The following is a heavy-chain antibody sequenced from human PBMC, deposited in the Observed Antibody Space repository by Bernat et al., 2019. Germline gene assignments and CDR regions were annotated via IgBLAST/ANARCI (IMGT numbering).Heavy chain of an antibody. CDR1: GFPFSSYG. D-gene: IGHD6-13*01. CDR2: IWYDGSNK. CDR3: ARDRHSSSWYLDY. J-gene: IGHJ4*02. V-gene: IGHV3-33*01. Sequence: QVQLVESGGGVVQPGRSLRLSCAASGFPFSSYGMHWVRQAPGKGLEWVAVIWYDGSNKYYADSVKGRFTISRDNSKNTLYLQMNSLRAEDTAVYYCARDRHSSSWYLDYWGQGTLVTVSS.